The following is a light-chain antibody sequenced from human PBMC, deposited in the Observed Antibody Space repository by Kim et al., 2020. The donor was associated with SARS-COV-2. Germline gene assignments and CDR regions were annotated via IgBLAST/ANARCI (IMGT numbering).Light chain of an antibody. V-gene: IGLV1-44*01. CDR3: AAWDDRLDGEL. Sequence: GQRVTISCSGGSSNIGSNTVNWYHLVPGTAPKLVIYNNDHRPSGVPDRFSGSKSGTSASLAISGLQSEDEADYYCAAWDDRLDGELFGGGTKVTVL. CDR1: SSNIGSNT. J-gene: IGLJ2*01. CDR2: NND.